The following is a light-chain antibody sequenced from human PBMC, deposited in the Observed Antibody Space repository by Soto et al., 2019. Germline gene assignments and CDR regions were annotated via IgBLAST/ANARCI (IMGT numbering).Light chain of an antibody. Sequence: QSALTQPASVSGSPGQSIIISCTEATSDVENYVLVSWFQQHPGKAPRLIIYEGSRRPSGVSNRFSGSKSDKTASLTISGLQTEDEADYYCCSYVGSSTYVFGTGTKVTVL. V-gene: IGLV2-23*01. CDR2: EGS. J-gene: IGLJ1*01. CDR1: TSDVENYVL. CDR3: CSYVGSSTYV.